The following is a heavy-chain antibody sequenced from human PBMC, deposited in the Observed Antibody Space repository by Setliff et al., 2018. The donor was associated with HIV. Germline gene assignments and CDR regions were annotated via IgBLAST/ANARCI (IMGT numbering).Heavy chain of an antibody. J-gene: IGHJ4*02. CDR2: INHSGST. D-gene: IGHD6-6*01. Sequence: SETLSLTCAVYGGSFSGYYWSWIRQPPGKGLEWIGEINHSGSTNCNPSLKSRVTISVDTSKNQFSLKLSSVTAADTAVYYCARFGAARLFDYWGQGTLVTVSS. CDR3: ARFGAARLFDY. V-gene: IGHV4-34*01. CDR1: GGSFSGYY.